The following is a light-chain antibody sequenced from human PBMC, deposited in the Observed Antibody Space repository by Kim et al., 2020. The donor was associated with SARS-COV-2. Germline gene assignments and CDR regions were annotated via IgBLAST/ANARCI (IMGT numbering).Light chain of an antibody. CDR2: YDS. J-gene: IGLJ2*01. CDR3: QVWDSSSDHVV. CDR1: SIGSQS. V-gene: IGLV3-21*04. Sequence: PGHTATITCGGNSIGSQSVHWYLQKPGQAPVMVSYYDSDRPSGIPERFSGSNSGNTASLTISRVEAGDEADYFCQVWDSSSDHVVFGGGTQLTVL.